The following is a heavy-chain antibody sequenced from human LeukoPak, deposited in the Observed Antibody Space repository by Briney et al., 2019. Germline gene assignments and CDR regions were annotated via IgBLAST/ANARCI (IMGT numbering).Heavy chain of an antibody. D-gene: IGHD5-18*01. Sequence: LPGGSLRLSCAASGFTFTSFGMSWVRQAPGKGLEWVSTISGSGGSTYYADSVKGRFTISRDNSKNTLYLQMNTLRAEDTAVYYCAKASRFGYSHGPREYFYYMDVWGKGTTVTISS. V-gene: IGHV3-23*01. J-gene: IGHJ6*03. CDR3: AKASRFGYSHGPREYFYYMDV. CDR1: GFTFTSFG. CDR2: ISGSGGST.